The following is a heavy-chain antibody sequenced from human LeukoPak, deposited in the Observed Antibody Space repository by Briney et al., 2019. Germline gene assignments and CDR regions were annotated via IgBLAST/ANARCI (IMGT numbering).Heavy chain of an antibody. CDR1: GYTFTSYY. D-gene: IGHD4-17*01. CDR2: INPSGGSK. Sequence: ASVKVSCKASGYTFTSYYVHWVRQAPGQGLDWMGIINPSGGSKSYAQKFQGRVTMTRDTATSTVYMELSSLRPEDTAVYYCARDRAHDYGDFTNWFDPWGQGTLVTVSS. V-gene: IGHV1-46*01. CDR3: ARDRAHDYGDFTNWFDP. J-gene: IGHJ5*02.